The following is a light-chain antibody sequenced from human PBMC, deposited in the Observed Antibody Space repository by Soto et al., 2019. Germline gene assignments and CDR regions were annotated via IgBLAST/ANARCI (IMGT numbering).Light chain of an antibody. J-gene: IGKJ4*01. CDR1: QSISSR. CDR3: QQSNDYPLT. Sequence: DIQMTQSPSTLPTSVGDRVTITCRASQSISSRLAWYQQKPGQAPKLLIYDASSLQSGVPSRFSGSGSGTEFTLTISSLQPDDLATYYCQQSNDYPLTFGGGTKVDIK. CDR2: DAS. V-gene: IGKV1-5*01.